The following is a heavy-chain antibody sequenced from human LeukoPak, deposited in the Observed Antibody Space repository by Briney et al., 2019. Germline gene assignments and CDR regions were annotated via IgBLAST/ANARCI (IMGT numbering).Heavy chain of an antibody. J-gene: IGHJ4*02. CDR2: IYYSGST. CDR1: GGSISSSSYY. CDR3: AREDGDYAFDY. Sequence: SETLSLTRTVSGGSISSSSYYWGWIRQPPGKGLEWIGSIYYSGSTYYNPSLKSRVTISVDTSKNQFSLKLSSVTAADTAVYYCAREDGDYAFDYWGQGTLVTVSS. V-gene: IGHV4-39*07. D-gene: IGHD4-17*01.